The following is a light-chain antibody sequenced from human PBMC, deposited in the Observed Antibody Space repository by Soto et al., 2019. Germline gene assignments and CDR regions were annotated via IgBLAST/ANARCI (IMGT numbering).Light chain of an antibody. J-gene: IGKJ1*01. CDR2: GAS. V-gene: IGKV3-20*01. Sequence: VLPHSPGTLSFAPGERAPLSCRASQRVRGNYDAWYQQKPGQAPRLLVYGASGRATGIPDRFSGSGSGTDFTLTISRLEPEDFAVYYCQQYGSSRWTFGQGTKVDIK. CDR3: QQYGSSRWT. CDR1: QRVRGNY.